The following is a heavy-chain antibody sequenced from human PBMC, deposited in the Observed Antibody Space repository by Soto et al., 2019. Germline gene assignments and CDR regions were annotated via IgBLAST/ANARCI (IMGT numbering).Heavy chain of an antibody. J-gene: IGHJ6*02. D-gene: IGHD3-22*01. CDR2: TYYRSKWYN. Sequence: SQTLSLTCAISGDSVSSNSAAWNWIRQSPSRGLEWLGRTYYRSKWYNDYAVSVKSRITINPDTSKSQFSLQLNSVTPEDTAVYYCARVSYYYDSSAYYPNYYYYGMDVWGQGTTVTVSS. CDR3: ARVSYYYDSSAYYPNYYYYGMDV. V-gene: IGHV6-1*01. CDR1: GDSVSSNSAA.